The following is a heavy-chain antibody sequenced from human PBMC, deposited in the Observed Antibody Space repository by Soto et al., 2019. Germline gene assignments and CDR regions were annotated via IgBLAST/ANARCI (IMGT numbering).Heavy chain of an antibody. CDR1: GGSISSSSYY. Sequence: SETLSLTCTVSGGSISSSSYYWGWIRQPLGRGLEWIGSIYYSGSTYYNPSLKSRVTISVDTSKNQFSLKLSSVTAADTAVYYCARFSSLGRVYYDFWSGYYTLIDYWGQGTLVTVSS. J-gene: IGHJ4*02. CDR3: ARFSSLGRVYYDFWSGYYTLIDY. CDR2: IYYSGST. D-gene: IGHD3-3*01. V-gene: IGHV4-39*01.